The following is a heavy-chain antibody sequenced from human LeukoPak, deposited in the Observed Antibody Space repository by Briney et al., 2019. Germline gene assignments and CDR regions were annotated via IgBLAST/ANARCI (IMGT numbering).Heavy chain of an antibody. D-gene: IGHD3-22*01. CDR3: ATHVDSSGYYYRLAFQH. Sequence: PGGCLRLSCKGSGYGFTSYWIGWGRQMPGEGLEWMGIIYPGVSDTSYSRSFRGEATIPADQSISTAYLPWSSLKASDTAMYYCATHVDSSGYYYRLAFQHWGQGTLVTVSS. V-gene: IGHV5-51*01. J-gene: IGHJ1*01. CDR1: GYGFTSYW. CDR2: IYPGVSDT.